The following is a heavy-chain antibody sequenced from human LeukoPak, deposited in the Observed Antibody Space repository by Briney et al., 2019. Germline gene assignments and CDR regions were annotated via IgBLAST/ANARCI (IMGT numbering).Heavy chain of an antibody. Sequence: AGGSLRLSCAASGFTFSTYAMTWLRQAPGKGLEWVYDISGTGGGTYYSDSVKGRFNISRDNSKNTLYLQMNGLRPEDTGVNSCSKGRTLGTWLGDYWGQGTLVTVSS. D-gene: IGHD5-12*01. CDR3: SKGRTLGTWLGDY. J-gene: IGHJ4*02. CDR1: GFTFSTYA. V-gene: IGHV3-23*01. CDR2: ISGTGGGT.